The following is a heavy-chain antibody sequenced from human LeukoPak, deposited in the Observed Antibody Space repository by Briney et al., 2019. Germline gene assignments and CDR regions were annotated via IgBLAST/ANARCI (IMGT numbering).Heavy chain of an antibody. V-gene: IGHV1-2*02. CDR1: GYTFTGYY. Sequence: ASVRVSCKASGYTFTGYYMHWVRQAPGQGLEWMGWINPNSGGTNYAQTFQGRFTITRDTSISTAYMEVSRLRSDDTAVYYCARASSSGWVFGVEYYYGMDGGGQGTTVTVS. CDR3: ARASSSGWVFGVEYYYGMDG. D-gene: IGHD6-19*01. CDR2: INPNSGGT. J-gene: IGHJ6*01.